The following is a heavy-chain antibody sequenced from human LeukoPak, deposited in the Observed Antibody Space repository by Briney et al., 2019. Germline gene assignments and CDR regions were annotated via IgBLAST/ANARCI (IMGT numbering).Heavy chain of an antibody. Sequence: SETLSLTCTVSGGSISSSSYYWGWIRQPPGKGLEWIGTIYCSGSTYYNPSLKSRVTISVDTSKNQFSLKLSSVTAADTAVYYCARLPNYYYHYMDVWGIGTTVTISS. V-gene: IGHV4-39*01. CDR3: ARLPNYYYHYMDV. CDR1: GGSISSSSYY. CDR2: IYCSGST. D-gene: IGHD2-2*01. J-gene: IGHJ6*03.